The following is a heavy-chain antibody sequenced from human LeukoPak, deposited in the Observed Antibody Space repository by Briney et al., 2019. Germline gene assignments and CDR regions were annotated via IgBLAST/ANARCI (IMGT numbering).Heavy chain of an antibody. V-gene: IGHV3-21*01. CDR3: ARDQTTYLTTTEYKWFDP. D-gene: IGHD1-1*01. J-gene: IGHJ5*02. Sequence: GGSLRLSCAASGFTFSTYSMNWVRQAPGRGLEWVSSISSSSIYIHYADSVKGRLTVSRDNAKNSLYLQMNSLRAEDTAVYYCARDQTTYLTTTEYKWFDPWGQGTLVTVSS. CDR1: GFTFSTYS. CDR2: ISSSSIYI.